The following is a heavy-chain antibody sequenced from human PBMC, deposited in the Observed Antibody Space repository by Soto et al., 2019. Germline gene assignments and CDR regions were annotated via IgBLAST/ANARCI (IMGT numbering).Heavy chain of an antibody. CDR2: IYPGDSDT. CDR1: GYSFTSYW. Sequence: GESLKISCKGSGYSFTSYWIGWVRQMPGKGLERMGIIYPGDSDTRYSPSFQGQVTISADKSISTAYLQWSSLKASDTAMYYCARSKLYGSGSYYNVGYYYYGMDVWGQGTTVTVSS. CDR3: ARSKLYGSGSYYNVGYYYYGMDV. V-gene: IGHV5-51*01. J-gene: IGHJ6*02. D-gene: IGHD3-10*01.